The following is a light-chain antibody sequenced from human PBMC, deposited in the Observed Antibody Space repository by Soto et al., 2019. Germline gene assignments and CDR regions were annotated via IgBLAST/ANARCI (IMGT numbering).Light chain of an antibody. CDR1: QSVNSY. J-gene: IGKJ1*01. CDR3: QQRSNWPSGT. V-gene: IGKV3-11*01. Sequence: EIVLTQSPATLSLSPGERATLSCRASQSVNSYLAWFQQKPGQAPRLLIYDASHRATGIPARFSGSGSGTDFTITIRRLEPADFAVYYCQQRSNWPSGTFGQGTKVEIK. CDR2: DAS.